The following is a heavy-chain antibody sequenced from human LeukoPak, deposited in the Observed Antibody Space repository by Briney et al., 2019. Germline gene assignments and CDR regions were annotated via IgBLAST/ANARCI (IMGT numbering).Heavy chain of an antibody. D-gene: IGHD3-22*01. Sequence: PGGSLRLSCAASGFTVSSNYMSWVRQARGKGLEWVSVIYSGGSTYYADSVKGRFTISRDNSKNTLYLQMNSLRAEDTAVYYCARLQDYYYDSSGYYQLWGQGTLVTVSS. CDR2: IYSGGST. J-gene: IGHJ4*02. CDR1: GFTVSSNY. CDR3: ARLQDYYYDSSGYYQL. V-gene: IGHV3-53*01.